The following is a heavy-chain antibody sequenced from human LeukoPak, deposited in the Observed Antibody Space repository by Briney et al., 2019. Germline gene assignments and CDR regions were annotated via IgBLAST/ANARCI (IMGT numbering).Heavy chain of an antibody. V-gene: IGHV3-23*01. CDR2: ISDSGDTT. D-gene: IGHD6-19*01. Sequence: PGGSLRLSCAASGFAFSSLAMGWVRQAPGKGLEWVSVISDSGDTTYYADSVKGRFTISRDNSKNTLYPQMNSLRAEDTAIYYCAKDARRSDGWYFFDHWGQGALVTVSS. CDR1: GFAFSSLA. J-gene: IGHJ4*02. CDR3: AKDARRSDGWYFFDH.